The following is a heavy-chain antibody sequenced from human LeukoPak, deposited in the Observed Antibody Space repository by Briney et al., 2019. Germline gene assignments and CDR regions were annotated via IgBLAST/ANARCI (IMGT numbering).Heavy chain of an antibody. CDR1: GVSISRGSYY. CDR2: VYNSGST. V-gene: IGHV4-61*02. Sequence: SETLSLTCIVSGVSISRGSYYWHWIRQPAGKGLEWMGRVYNSGSTNYNPSLKSRVTISTDMSKNQFSLKLSSVTAADTAVYYCARQTFGALYFDSWGQGTLVTVSS. D-gene: IGHD3-10*01. J-gene: IGHJ4*02. CDR3: ARQTFGALYFDS.